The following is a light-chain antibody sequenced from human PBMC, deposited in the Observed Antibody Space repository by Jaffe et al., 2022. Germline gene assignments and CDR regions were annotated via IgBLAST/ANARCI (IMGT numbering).Light chain of an antibody. V-gene: IGLV2-11*01. CDR1: SDDVGGYNR. Sequence: QSALTQPRSVSGSPGQSVTISCTGTSDDVGGYNRVSWYLQYPDKAPKILIYDVTERPSGVPDRFSGSKSGNTASLSISGLQAEDEADYYCCSYGRGDIYLFGGGTKVTVL. CDR2: DVT. CDR3: CSYGRGDIYL. J-gene: IGLJ2*01.